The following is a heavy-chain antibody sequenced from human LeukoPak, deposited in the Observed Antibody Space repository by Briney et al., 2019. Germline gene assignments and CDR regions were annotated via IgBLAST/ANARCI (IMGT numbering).Heavy chain of an antibody. V-gene: IGHV3-23*01. CDR1: GFTFTYYA. Sequence: GGSLRLSCAASGFTFTYYAMNWVRQAPGKGLEWVSAISGSGSDGSTYYADSVKGRFTISRDNSKDTLYLQMNSLRAEDTAVYYCAKAGDYSYFDYWGQGTLVTVSS. CDR2: ISGSGSDGST. CDR3: AKAGDYSYFDY. J-gene: IGHJ4*02. D-gene: IGHD4-11*01.